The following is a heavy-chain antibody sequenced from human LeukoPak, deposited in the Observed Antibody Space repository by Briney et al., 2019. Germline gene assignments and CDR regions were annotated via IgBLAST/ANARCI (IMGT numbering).Heavy chain of an antibody. CDR1: GFSFSSSD. V-gene: IGHV3-13*01. J-gene: IGHJ4*02. CDR2: IGTIYDT. D-gene: IGHD2-21*01. Sequence: PGGSLRLSCEAFGFSFSSSDMHWVRQAAGKGLEWVSAIGTIYDTYYSDSVKGRFTISRDNAKNSLYLQMNSLRAGDTAVYYCARIGAYPDYWGQGTLVTVSS. CDR3: ARIGAYPDY.